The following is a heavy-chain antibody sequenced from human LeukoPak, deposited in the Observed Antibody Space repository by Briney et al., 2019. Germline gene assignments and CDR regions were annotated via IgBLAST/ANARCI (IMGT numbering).Heavy chain of an antibody. CDR2: IYYSGST. D-gene: IGHD3-9*01. CDR3: ARVPGVYYDSLTGYGSGWFDP. CDR1: GGSISRYY. Sequence: SETLSLTCTVSGGSISRYYWSWIRQPPGKGLEWIGYIYYSGSTNYNPSLKSRVTISVDTSKNQFSLRVRSMTAADTGVYYCARVPGVYYDSLTGYGSGWFDPWGQGTLVTVPS. J-gene: IGHJ5*02. V-gene: IGHV4-59*08.